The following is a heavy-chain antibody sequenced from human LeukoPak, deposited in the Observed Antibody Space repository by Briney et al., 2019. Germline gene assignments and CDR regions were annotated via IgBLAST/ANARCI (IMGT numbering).Heavy chain of an antibody. D-gene: IGHD3-22*01. CDR3: ARDKRSGYDSIYYYYYMDV. CDR1: GGTFSSYA. Sequence: SVKVSCKASGGTFSSYAISWVRQAPGQGFEWMGRIIPIFGTANYAQKFQGRVTITTDESTSTAYMELSSLRSEDTAVYYCARDKRSGYDSIYYYYYMDVWGKGTTVTVSS. CDR2: IIPIFGTA. V-gene: IGHV1-69*05. J-gene: IGHJ6*03.